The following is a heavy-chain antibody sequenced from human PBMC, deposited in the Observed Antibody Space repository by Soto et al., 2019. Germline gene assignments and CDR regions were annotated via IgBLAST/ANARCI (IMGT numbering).Heavy chain of an antibody. V-gene: IGHV1-3*01. CDR2: INAGNGNT. CDR1: GYTFTSYA. D-gene: IGHD3-10*01. CDR3: ARFAVYYCSGSITDYYYGIDV. Sequence: ASVKVSCKASGYTFTSYAMHWVRKAPGQRLEWMGWINAGNGNTKYSQKFQGRVTITRDTSASTAFMELSSLRSEDTAGYYCARFAVYYCSGSITDYYYGIDVWG. J-gene: IGHJ6*02.